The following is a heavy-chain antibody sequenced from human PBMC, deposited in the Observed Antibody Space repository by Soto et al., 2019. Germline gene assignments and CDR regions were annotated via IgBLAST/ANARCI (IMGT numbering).Heavy chain of an antibody. CDR1: GFTFSSYA. CDR3: AKSPGMYYYDSSGYYHYDY. J-gene: IGHJ4*02. Sequence: EVQLLESGGGLAQPGGSLRLSCAASGFTFSSYAMSWVRQAPGKGLEWVSAISGSGVSTYYADSVQGRFTISRDNSKNTLYLQMNSLRAEDTAVYYCAKSPGMYYYDSSGYYHYDYLGQGTLFTFSS. CDR2: ISGSGVST. V-gene: IGHV3-23*01. D-gene: IGHD3-22*01.